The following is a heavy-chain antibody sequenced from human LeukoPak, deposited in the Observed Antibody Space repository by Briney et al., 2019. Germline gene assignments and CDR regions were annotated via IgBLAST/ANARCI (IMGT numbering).Heavy chain of an antibody. J-gene: IGHJ4*02. V-gene: IGHV4-34*01. CDR1: GGSFSGYY. CDR3: ARANLHYYDSSGYYQPRPYFDY. Sequence: SETLSLTCAVYGGSFSGYYWSWIRQVPGKGLEWIGEINQSGRTNYNPSLKSRVTISVDTSKNQFSLKLSSVTAADTAVYYCARANLHYYDSSGYYQPRPYFDYWGQGTLVTVSS. D-gene: IGHD3-22*01. CDR2: INQSGRT.